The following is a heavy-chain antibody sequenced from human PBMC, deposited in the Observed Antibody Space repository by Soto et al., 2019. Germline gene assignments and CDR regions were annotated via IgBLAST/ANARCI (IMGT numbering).Heavy chain of an antibody. V-gene: IGHV3-15*07. Sequence: SPKLSCASSGYTFTISLITLSRQAPGKGLEWVGRIKSKTDGGTPDLAAPVRGRFAISRDHSKSMVSLQMNSLKTEDTAVYYCTTDSYFTLEVVGFEYWGLGTLVTVSS. CDR1: GYTFTISL. D-gene: IGHD3-22*01. J-gene: IGHJ4*01. CDR3: TTDSYFTLEVVGFEY. CDR2: IKSKTDGGTP.